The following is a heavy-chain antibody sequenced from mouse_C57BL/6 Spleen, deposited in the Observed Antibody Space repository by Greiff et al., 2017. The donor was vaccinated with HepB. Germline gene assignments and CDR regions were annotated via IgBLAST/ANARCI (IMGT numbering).Heavy chain of an antibody. CDR1: GYTFTDYY. J-gene: IGHJ4*01. D-gene: IGHD2-3*01. CDR3: ARRSIGDYAMDY. CDR2: INPYNGGT. V-gene: IGHV1-19*01. Sequence: VQLQQSGPVLVKPGASVKMSCKASGYTFTDYYMNWVKQSHGKSLEWIGVINPYNGGTSYNQKFKGKATLTVDKSPSTAYMELNSLTSEDSAVYYCARRSIGDYAMDYWGQGTSVTVSS.